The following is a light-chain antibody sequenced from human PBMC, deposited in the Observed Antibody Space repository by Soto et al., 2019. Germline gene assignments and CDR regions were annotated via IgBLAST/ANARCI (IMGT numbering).Light chain of an antibody. V-gene: IGKV1-5*03. CDR1: QTISSW. Sequence: DIQMTQSPSALSGSVGDRVTITCRASQTISSWLAWYQQKPGKAPKLLIYKASTLKSGVPSRFSGSGSGTEFTLTISSLHPDDFATYYCQQYDSYPWTFGRGTKVDI. CDR2: KAS. J-gene: IGKJ1*01. CDR3: QQYDSYPWT.